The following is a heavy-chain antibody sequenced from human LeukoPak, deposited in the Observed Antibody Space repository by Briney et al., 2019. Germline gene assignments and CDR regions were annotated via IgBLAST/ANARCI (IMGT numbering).Heavy chain of an antibody. CDR3: TTISFGVWFGELLSLDY. J-gene: IGHJ4*02. V-gene: IGHV3-15*01. CDR2: IKSKTDGGTT. D-gene: IGHD3-10*01. Sequence: GGPLRLSCAASGFTFSNAWMSWVRQAPRKGLEWVGRIKSKTDGGTTDYAAPVKGRFTISRDDSKNTLYLQMNSLKTEDTAVYYCTTISFGVWFGELLSLDYWGQGTLVTVSS. CDR1: GFTFSNAW.